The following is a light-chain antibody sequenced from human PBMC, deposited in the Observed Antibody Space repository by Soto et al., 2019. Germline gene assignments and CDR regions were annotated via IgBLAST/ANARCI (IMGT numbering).Light chain of an antibody. V-gene: IGLV1-44*01. Sequence: QSVLTQPPSASGTPGQRVTISCSGSSSNIGSNAVSWYQHFPGTAPKVLIYSDDQRPSGVPDRFSGSKSGTSASLAISGLQAEDEADYYCSSYSSTSALGVFGGGTKLTVL. CDR1: SSNIGSNA. CDR2: SDD. J-gene: IGLJ2*01. CDR3: SSYSSTSALGV.